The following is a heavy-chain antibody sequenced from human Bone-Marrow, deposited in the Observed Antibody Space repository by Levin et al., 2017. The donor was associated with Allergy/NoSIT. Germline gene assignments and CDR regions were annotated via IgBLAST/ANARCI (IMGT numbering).Heavy chain of an antibody. J-gene: IGHJ5*02. Sequence: SCAASGFTFDDYAMHWVRQAPGKGLEWVSGISWNSGSIGYADSVKGRFTISRDNAKNSLYLQMNSLRAEDTALYYCAKDIEVAGTILGWFDPWGQGTLVTVSS. V-gene: IGHV3-9*01. CDR1: GFTFDDYA. D-gene: IGHD6-19*01. CDR2: ISWNSGSI. CDR3: AKDIEVAGTILGWFDP.